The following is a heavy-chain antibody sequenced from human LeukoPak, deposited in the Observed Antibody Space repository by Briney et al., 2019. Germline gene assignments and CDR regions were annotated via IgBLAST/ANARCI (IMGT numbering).Heavy chain of an antibody. J-gene: IGHJ4*02. CDR2: INHSGST. D-gene: IGHD3-10*01. CDR1: GGSFSGYY. CDR3: ARRRVLLWFGELPFDY. Sequence: SETLSLTCAVYGGSFSGYYWSGIRQPPGKGLEGIGEINHSGSTNYNPSLKSRVTISVDTSKTQFSLKLSSVTAADTAVYYCARRRVLLWFGELPFDYWGQGTLVTVSS. V-gene: IGHV4-34*01.